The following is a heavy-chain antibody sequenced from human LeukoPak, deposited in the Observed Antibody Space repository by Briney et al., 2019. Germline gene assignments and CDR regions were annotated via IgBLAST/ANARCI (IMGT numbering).Heavy chain of an antibody. CDR1: GFTFSSYG. V-gene: IGHV3-30*03. D-gene: IGHD3-10*01. CDR3: AAAYGSGTSYYYYGMDV. Sequence: GGSLRLSCAASGFTFSSYGMHWVRQAPGKGLEWVAVISYEGSNKYYADSVKGRFTISRDNSKNTLYLQMNSLRAEDTAVYYCAAAYGSGTSYYYYGMDVWGQGTTVTVSS. J-gene: IGHJ6*02. CDR2: ISYEGSNK.